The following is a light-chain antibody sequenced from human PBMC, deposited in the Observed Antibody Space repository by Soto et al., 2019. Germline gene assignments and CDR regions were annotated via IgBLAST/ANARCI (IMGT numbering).Light chain of an antibody. V-gene: IGKV1-9*01. CDR3: QQVNVYPST. Sequence: IQLTQSPSSLSASVGDSVTITCRASQGISRYLGWYQQKPGNAPNPLIYDASTLHSGVPSRFSGGGSGTDFTLTISSLQPEDFATYYCQQVNVYPSTFGGGTKVDIK. CDR1: QGISRY. J-gene: IGKJ4*01. CDR2: DAS.